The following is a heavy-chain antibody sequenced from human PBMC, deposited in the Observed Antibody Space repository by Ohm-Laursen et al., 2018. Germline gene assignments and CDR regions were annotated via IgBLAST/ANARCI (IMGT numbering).Heavy chain of an antibody. Sequence: ASVTVSCKASGYTFTSYYMHWVRQAPGQGLEWMGIINPSGGSTSYAQKFQGRVTMTRDTSTSTVYMELSSLRSEDTAVYYCACRSSSSGFGYWGQGTLVTVSS. J-gene: IGHJ4*02. CDR1: GYTFTSYY. CDR3: ACRSSSSGFGY. CDR2: INPSGGST. D-gene: IGHD6-6*01. V-gene: IGHV1-46*01.